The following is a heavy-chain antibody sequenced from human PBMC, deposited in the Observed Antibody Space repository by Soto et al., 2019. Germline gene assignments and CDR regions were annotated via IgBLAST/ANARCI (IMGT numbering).Heavy chain of an antibody. CDR2: IGTAGDT. V-gene: IGHV3-13*01. J-gene: IGHJ6*02. Sequence: GGSLRLSCSASGFTFNSYDMHWVRQATGKGLEWVSAIGTAGDTYYPGSVKGRFTISRENAKNSLYLQMNSLRAEDTAVYYCARGRYCSGGSCYFPYDYGLDVWGQGTTVTVSS. CDR3: ARGRYCSGGSCYFPYDYGLDV. CDR1: GFTFNSYD. D-gene: IGHD2-15*01.